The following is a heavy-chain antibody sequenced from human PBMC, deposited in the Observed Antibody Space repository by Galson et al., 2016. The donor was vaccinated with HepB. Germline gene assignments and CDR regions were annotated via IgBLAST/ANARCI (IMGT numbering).Heavy chain of an antibody. CDR2: IIPILPSP. D-gene: IGHD2-15*01. V-gene: IGHV1-69*13. CDR1: GSRITHYA. J-gene: IGHJ5*02. Sequence: SVKVSCKASGSRITHYAFSWVRQAPSQGLEWMGTIIPILPSPNYAPNFEGRVTITADESTNTVHLGLSSLTSDDTAVYYCARGGYCSYGRCLPNWFDPWGPGTLVAVSS. CDR3: ARGGYCSYGRCLPNWFDP.